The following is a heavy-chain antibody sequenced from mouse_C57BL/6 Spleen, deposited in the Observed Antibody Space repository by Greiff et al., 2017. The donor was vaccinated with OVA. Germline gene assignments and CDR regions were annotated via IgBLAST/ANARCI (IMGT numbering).Heavy chain of an antibody. Sequence: QVQLQQSGAELVRPGTSVKVSCKASGYAFTNYLIEWVKQRPGQGLEWIGVINPGSGGTNYNEKFKGKATLTADKSSSTAYMQLSSLTSEDSAVYFCAREGYYYGSSYDYAMDYWGQGTSVTVSS. CDR2: INPGSGGT. CDR1: GYAFTNYL. CDR3: AREGYYYGSSYDYAMDY. V-gene: IGHV1-54*01. D-gene: IGHD1-1*01. J-gene: IGHJ4*01.